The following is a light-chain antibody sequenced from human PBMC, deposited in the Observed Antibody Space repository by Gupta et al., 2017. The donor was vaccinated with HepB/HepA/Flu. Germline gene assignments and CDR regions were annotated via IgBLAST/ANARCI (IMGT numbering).Light chain of an antibody. CDR2: SNN. CDR3: AAWDDSLNGFYV. V-gene: IGLV1-44*01. Sequence: QSVLTQPPSASGTPGQRVTISCSGSSSNIGSNTVNWYQQLPGTAPKHLIYSNNQRPSGVPDRLSGSKSGTSASLAISGLQSEDEADYYCAAWDDSLNGFYVFGTGTKVTVL. J-gene: IGLJ1*01. CDR1: SSNIGSNT.